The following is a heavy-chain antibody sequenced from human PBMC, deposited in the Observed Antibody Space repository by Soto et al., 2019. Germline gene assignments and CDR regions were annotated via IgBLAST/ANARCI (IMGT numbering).Heavy chain of an antibody. CDR2: IYYSGST. D-gene: IGHD1-7*01. CDR1: GGSISSSSYY. Sequence: QLQLQESGPGLVKPSETLSLTCTVSGGSISSSSYYWGWIRQPPGKGLEWIGSIYYSGSTYYNPSLKRRVTISVDTSKNQFSLKLSSVTAADTAVYYCARITGTTNWFDPWGQGTLVTVSS. CDR3: ARITGTTNWFDP. V-gene: IGHV4-39*01. J-gene: IGHJ5*02.